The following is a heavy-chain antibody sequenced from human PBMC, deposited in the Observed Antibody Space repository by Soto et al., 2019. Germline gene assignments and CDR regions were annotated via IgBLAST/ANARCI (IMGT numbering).Heavy chain of an antibody. V-gene: IGHV1-69*13. Sequence: ASVKVSCKASGGTFSSYAISWVRQAPGQGLEWMGGIIPIFGTANYAQKFQGRVTITADESPSTAYMEQSSLRSEDTAVYYCARNNWNDVYYYYGMDVWGQGTTVTVSS. CDR1: GGTFSSYA. CDR2: IIPIFGTA. J-gene: IGHJ6*02. D-gene: IGHD1-1*01. CDR3: ARNNWNDVYYYYGMDV.